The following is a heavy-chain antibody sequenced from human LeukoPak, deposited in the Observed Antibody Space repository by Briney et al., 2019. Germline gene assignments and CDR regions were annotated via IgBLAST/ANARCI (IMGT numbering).Heavy chain of an antibody. D-gene: IGHD3-10*01. CDR1: GYTFTSYA. CDR2: INAGNGNT. V-gene: IGHV1-3*01. CDR3: ARAGRLWFGELDV. J-gene: IGHJ6*02. Sequence: ASVKVSCKASGYTFTSYATHWVRQAPGQRLGWMGWINAGNGNTKYSQKFQGRVTITRDTSASTAYMELSSLRSEDTAVYYCARAGRLWFGELDVWGQGTTVTVSS.